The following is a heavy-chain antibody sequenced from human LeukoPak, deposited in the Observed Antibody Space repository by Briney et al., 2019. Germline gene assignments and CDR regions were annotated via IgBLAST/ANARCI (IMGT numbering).Heavy chain of an antibody. CDR1: GFTFSSYA. V-gene: IGHV3-30*04. CDR2: ISYDGSNK. CDR3: ARDGYDILTGSYYYYYMDV. Sequence: GGSLRLSCAASGFTFSSYAMHWVRQAPGKGLEWVAVISYDGSNKYYADSVKGRFTISRDNSKNTLYLQMNSLRDEDTAVYYCARDGYDILTGSYYYYYMDVWGKGTTVTVSS. D-gene: IGHD3-9*01. J-gene: IGHJ6*03.